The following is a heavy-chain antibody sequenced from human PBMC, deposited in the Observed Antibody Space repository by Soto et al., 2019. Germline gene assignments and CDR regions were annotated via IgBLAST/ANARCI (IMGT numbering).Heavy chain of an antibody. J-gene: IGHJ5*02. CDR3: ARHPDASFAYGDYWFDP. V-gene: IGHV4-39*01. CDR1: GGSISSSSYY. CDR2: IYYSGST. D-gene: IGHD4-17*01. Sequence: QLQLQESGPGLVKPSETLSLTCTVSGGSISSSSYYWGWIRQPPGKGLEWIGSIYYSGSTYYNPSLKSRVTIAVXXSXNXXSLKLTSVTAADTAVYYCARHPDASFAYGDYWFDPWGQGTLVTVSS.